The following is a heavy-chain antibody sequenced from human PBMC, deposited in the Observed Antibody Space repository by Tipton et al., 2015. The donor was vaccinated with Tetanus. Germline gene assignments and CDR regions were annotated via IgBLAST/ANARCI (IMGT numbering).Heavy chain of an antibody. V-gene: IGHV1-69*01. CDR1: GGTFTNYA. CDR3: ARDRASYRYSTSSWDS. J-gene: IGHJ4*02. D-gene: IGHD6-6*01. CDR2: ITPIFGTT. Sequence: QLVQSGAEVKKPGSSVKVSCKASGGTFTNYALSWVRQAPGQGLEWVGGITPIFGTTNSAPKFQGRVTITADESTNTAFMELSSLRSEDTAVYYCARDRASYRYSTSSWDSWGQGTLVIVSS.